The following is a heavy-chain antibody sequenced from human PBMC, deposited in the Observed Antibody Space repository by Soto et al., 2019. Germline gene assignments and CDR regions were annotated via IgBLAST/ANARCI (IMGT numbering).Heavy chain of an antibody. D-gene: IGHD2-21*02. Sequence: GGSLRLSCAASGFTFSSYDMHWVRQATGKGLEWVSAIGTAGDTYYPGSVKGRFTISRENAKNSLYLQMNSLRAGDTAVYYCARDRSGDYYFDYWGQGTLVTVSS. CDR3: ARDRSGDYYFDY. CDR2: IGTAGDT. V-gene: IGHV3-13*01. CDR1: GFTFSSYD. J-gene: IGHJ4*02.